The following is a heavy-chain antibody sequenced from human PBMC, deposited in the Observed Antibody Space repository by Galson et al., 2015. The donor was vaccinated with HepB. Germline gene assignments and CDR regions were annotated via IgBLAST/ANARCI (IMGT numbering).Heavy chain of an antibody. V-gene: IGHV1-2*02. Sequence: SVKVACKAAGFTGTAYYLHRWRQAPGQGPEWMGWINPTDGGTSYARNFQGRAIMTRDTSITTAYMELNSLTSDDTAMFFCSRGFDYWGQGTRVAVSS. CDR1: GFTGTAYY. CDR3: SRGFDY. J-gene: IGHJ4*02. CDR2: INPTDGGT.